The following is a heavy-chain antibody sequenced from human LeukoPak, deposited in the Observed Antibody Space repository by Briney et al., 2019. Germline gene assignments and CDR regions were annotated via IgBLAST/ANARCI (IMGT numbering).Heavy chain of an antibody. Sequence: SETLSLTCTVSGGSISSGDYYWSWIRQPPWKGLEWIGYIYYSGSTYYNPSLKSRVTISVDTSKNQFSLKLSSVTAADTAVYYCARHVHDDASIWWFSDHWGQGTLVTVSS. V-gene: IGHV4-30-4*08. J-gene: IGHJ4*02. CDR1: GGSISSGDYY. CDR3: ARHVHDDASIWWFSDH. CDR2: IYYSGST. D-gene: IGHD2-21*01.